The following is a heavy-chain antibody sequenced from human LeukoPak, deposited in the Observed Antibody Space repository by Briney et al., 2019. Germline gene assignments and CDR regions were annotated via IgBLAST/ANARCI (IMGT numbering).Heavy chain of an antibody. Sequence: SETLSLTCAVSVGSFSGYYWSWIRQPPGKGLKWIGEINHSGSTNYNPSLKSRVTISVDTSKNQFSLKLSSVTAADTAVYYCATLGGSSSWSYDYWGQGTLVTVSS. CDR2: INHSGST. J-gene: IGHJ4*02. CDR3: ATLGGSSSWSYDY. D-gene: IGHD6-13*01. CDR1: VGSFSGYY. V-gene: IGHV4-34*01.